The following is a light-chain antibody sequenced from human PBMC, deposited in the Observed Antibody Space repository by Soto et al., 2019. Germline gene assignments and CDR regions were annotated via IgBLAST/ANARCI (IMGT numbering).Light chain of an antibody. CDR3: CSYAGSPRYV. V-gene: IGLV2-11*01. CDR1: SSDVGTYNY. J-gene: IGLJ1*01. Sequence: QSALTQPRSVSGSPGQSVTISCTGTSSDVGTYNYVSWYQQHPGKAPKVMIYDVSERPSGVPDRCSGSKSGNTASLTISGLQAEDEADYYCCSYAGSPRYVFGTGTKLTVL. CDR2: DVS.